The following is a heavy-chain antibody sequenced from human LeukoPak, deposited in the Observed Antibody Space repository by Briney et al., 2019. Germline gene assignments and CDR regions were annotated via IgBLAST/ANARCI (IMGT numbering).Heavy chain of an antibody. CDR2: IYYSGNT. CDR1: GDSISTGGYY. J-gene: IGHJ4*02. Sequence: PSQTLSLTCTVSGDSISTGGYYWNWIRQLPGKGLEWIGCIYYSGNTYYNPSLQSRVTISVDTSRNMFSLRLTSVTAADTALYYCARLKKAEGSLLDFWGQGSLVTASS. CDR3: ARLKKAEGSLLDF. V-gene: IGHV4-31*03.